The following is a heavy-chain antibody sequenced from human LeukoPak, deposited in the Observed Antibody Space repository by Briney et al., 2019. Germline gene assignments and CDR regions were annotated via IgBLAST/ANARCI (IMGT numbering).Heavy chain of an antibody. J-gene: IGHJ5*02. D-gene: IGHD3-10*01. Sequence: PGGSLRLSCEASGFTFSSYGMHWVRQAPGKGLEWVAVISYAGTVTYYADSVKGRFTISRDNSKNVLYLQMNSLRAEDAAVYYCTKEGLVSGSSFSGWFDPWGQGTLVTVSS. CDR2: ISYAGTVT. V-gene: IGHV3-30*18. CDR3: TKEGLVSGSSFSGWFDP. CDR1: GFTFSSYG.